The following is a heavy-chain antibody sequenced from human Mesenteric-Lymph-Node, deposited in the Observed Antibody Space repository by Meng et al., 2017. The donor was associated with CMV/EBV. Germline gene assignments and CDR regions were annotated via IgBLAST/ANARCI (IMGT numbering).Heavy chain of an antibody. D-gene: IGHD1-26*01. Sequence: ASVKVSCKASGYTFTSYGISWVRQAPGQGLEWMGWISAYNGNTNYAQKLQGRVTITTDTSTSTAYMELRSLRSDDTAVYYCARRLHSGSYGYYFDYWGQGTLVTVSS. CDR2: ISAYNGNT. J-gene: IGHJ4*02. CDR1: GYTFTSYG. CDR3: ARRLHSGSYGYYFDY. V-gene: IGHV1-18*01.